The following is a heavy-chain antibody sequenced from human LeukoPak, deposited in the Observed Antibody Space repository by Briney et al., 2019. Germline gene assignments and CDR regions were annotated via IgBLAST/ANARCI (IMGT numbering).Heavy chain of an antibody. V-gene: IGHV4-39*01. J-gene: IGHJ6*03. CDR1: GGSISSSSYY. CDR2: IYHSGST. D-gene: IGHD2-21*01. CDR3: ARVGYYPDYYMDV. Sequence: ASETLSLTCTVSGGSISSSSYYWGWIRQPPGKGLEWIGTIYHSGSTYYNPSLKSRVTISVDTSKNQFSLKLSSVTAADTAVYYCARVGYYPDYYMDVWGKGTTVTVPS.